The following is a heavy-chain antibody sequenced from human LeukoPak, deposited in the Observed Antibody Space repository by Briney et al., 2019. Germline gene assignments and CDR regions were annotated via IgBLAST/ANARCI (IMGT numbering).Heavy chain of an antibody. Sequence: GGSLRLSCAASGFTVSSNYMSWVRQAPGKGLEWVSVIYSGGSTYYADSVKGRFTISRDNSKNTLYLQMNGLRAEDTAVYYCATLLRGYSYGLDYWGQGTLVTVSS. V-gene: IGHV3-53*01. J-gene: IGHJ4*02. CDR3: ATLLRGYSYGLDY. CDR2: IYSGGST. CDR1: GFTVSSNY. D-gene: IGHD5-18*01.